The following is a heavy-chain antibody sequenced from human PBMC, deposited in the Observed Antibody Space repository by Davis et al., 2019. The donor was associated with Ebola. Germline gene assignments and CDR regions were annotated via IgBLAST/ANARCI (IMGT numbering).Heavy chain of an antibody. Sequence: SVKVSCKASGGTFSSYAISWVRQAPGQGLEWMGGIIPIFGTANYAQKFQGRVTITADESTSTAYMELSSLRSEDTAVYYCARVRRSMVSAAVWFDPWGQGTLVTVSS. V-gene: IGHV1-69*13. J-gene: IGHJ5*02. CDR3: ARVRRSMVSAAVWFDP. D-gene: IGHD2-2*01. CDR1: GGTFSSYA. CDR2: IIPIFGTA.